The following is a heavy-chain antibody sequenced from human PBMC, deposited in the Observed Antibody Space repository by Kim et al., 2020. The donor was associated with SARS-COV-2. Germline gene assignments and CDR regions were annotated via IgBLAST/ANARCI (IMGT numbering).Heavy chain of an antibody. CDR2: ISSSGSTI. Sequence: GGSLRLSCAASGFTFSSYEMNWVRQAPGKGLEWVSYISSSGSTIYYADSVKGRFTISRDNAKNSLYLQMNSLRAEDTAVYYCATQGSSYDYVWGSYRADYWGQGTLVTVSS. D-gene: IGHD3-16*02. V-gene: IGHV3-48*03. CDR1: GFTFSSYE. J-gene: IGHJ4*02. CDR3: ATQGSSYDYVWGSYRADY.